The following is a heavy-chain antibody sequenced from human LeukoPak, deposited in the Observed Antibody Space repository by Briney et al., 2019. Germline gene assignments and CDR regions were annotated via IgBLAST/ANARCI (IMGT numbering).Heavy chain of an antibody. V-gene: IGHV4-59*11. D-gene: IGHD3-10*01. CDR1: GGSISSHY. CDR2: IYYSGST. CDR3: ARDNCGSGSYYNLYGFDP. J-gene: IGHJ5*02. Sequence: SETLSLTCTVSGGSISSHYWSWIRQPPGKGLEWIGYIYYSGSTNYNPSLKSRVTISVDTSKNQFSLKLSSVTAADTAVYYCARDNCGSGSYYNLYGFDPWGQGTLVTVSS.